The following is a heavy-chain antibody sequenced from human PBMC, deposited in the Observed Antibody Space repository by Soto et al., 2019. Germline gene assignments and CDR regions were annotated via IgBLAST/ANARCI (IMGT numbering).Heavy chain of an antibody. CDR3: LHQDNGVDY. D-gene: IGHD1-1*01. Sequence: QITLKESGPTLVKPTQTLTLSCTFCGFSLRTAGVCVGRIRQPPGKALEWLALIYWDDDKRYSPSLKSRLTITKDTSKDQVVLTVTNMDSVDTATYYCLHQDNGVDYWGQGTLVTVSS. CDR1: GFSLRTAGVC. CDR2: IYWDDDK. J-gene: IGHJ4*02. V-gene: IGHV2-5*02.